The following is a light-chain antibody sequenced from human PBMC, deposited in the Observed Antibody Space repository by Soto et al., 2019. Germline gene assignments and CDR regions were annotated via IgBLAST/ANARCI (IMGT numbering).Light chain of an antibody. V-gene: IGLV4-60*03. CDR1: SEHSSYI. CDR2: LEGSGSY. Sequence: QAVVTQSSSASASLGSSVKLTCTLSSEHSSYIIAWHQQQPGKAPRYLMKLEGSGSYNKGSGVPDRFSGSSSGADRYLTISNLQSEDEADYYCETWDSNTRVFGGGTELTVL. CDR3: ETWDSNTRV. J-gene: IGLJ3*02.